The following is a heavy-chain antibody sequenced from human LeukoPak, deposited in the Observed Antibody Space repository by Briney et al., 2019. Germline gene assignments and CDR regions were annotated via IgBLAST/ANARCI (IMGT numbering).Heavy chain of an antibody. CDR1: GFTFNDHY. V-gene: IGHV3-72*01. Sequence: GGSLRLSCVTSGFTFNDHYIDWVRQAPGKGLEWVGQIKNKAQRYTPQYVASVKGRFTISRDDSKNSVYLQMNSLGSEDTAVYFCADLGSTSSSLWGQGTLVTVSS. J-gene: IGHJ4*02. CDR2: IKNKAQRYTP. D-gene: IGHD1-26*01. CDR3: ADLGSTSSSL.